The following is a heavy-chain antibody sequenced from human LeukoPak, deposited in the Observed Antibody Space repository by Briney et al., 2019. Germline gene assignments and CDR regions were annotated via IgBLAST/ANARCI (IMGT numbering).Heavy chain of an antibody. CDR3: ARSRCSTSTSCYYFFFFDS. CDR2: SSGTGYNI. CDR1: GYTFNSYG. D-gene: IGHD2-2*01. J-gene: IGHJ4*02. Sequence: GASVKVSCRASGYTFNSYGITWARQAPGQGLEWMAWSSGTGYNIEYAQKFQDRVTMTTDTSTSTAYMELRSPRSDDTAVYYCARSRCSTSTSCYYFFFFDSWGQGTLVTVSS. V-gene: IGHV1-18*01.